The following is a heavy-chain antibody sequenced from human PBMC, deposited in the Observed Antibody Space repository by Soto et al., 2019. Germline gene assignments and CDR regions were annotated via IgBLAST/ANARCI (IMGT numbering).Heavy chain of an antibody. Sequence: PXXTLSLTCAVYRGSFIGYYWSWIRQPPGKGLEGMGXINHSXSNNYNKFLKXXVTLSVDXXXNQFSLYLKMNSMKTEDTAVYYCNPLGSGFHIWGQGTMVTVSS. J-gene: IGHJ3*02. CDR2: INHSXSN. D-gene: IGHD2-15*01. V-gene: IGHV4-34*03. CDR1: RGSFIGYY. CDR3: NPLGSGFHI.